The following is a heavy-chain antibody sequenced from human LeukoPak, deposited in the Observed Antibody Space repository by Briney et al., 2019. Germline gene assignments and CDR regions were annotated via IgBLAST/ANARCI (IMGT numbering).Heavy chain of an antibody. CDR1: GDSITSLSYY. Sequence: SETLSLTCTVSGDSITSLSYYWGWIRQPPGKGREGIASIYYSGTTYYSPSLKSRVTISVNRSDNQFSLRLSSVTAADTAVYFCAGYSSGWSSGGGYWGQGTLVTVSS. D-gene: IGHD6-19*01. J-gene: IGHJ4*02. CDR3: AGYSSGWSSGGGY. CDR2: IYYSGTT. V-gene: IGHV4-39*01.